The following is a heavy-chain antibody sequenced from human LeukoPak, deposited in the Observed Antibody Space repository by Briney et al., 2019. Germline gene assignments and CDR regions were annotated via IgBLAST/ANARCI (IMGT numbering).Heavy chain of an antibody. CDR1: GYSFTSYW. J-gene: IGHJ6*03. Sequence: GESLKIPCKGSGYSFTSYWIGWVRQMPGKGLEWMGIIYPGDSDTRYSPSFQGQVTISADKSISTAYLQWSSLKASDTAMYYCARLTYYYGSGSYDRRYYYYYYMDVWGKGTTVTVSS. CDR3: ARLTYYYGSGSYDRRYYYYYYMDV. D-gene: IGHD3-10*01. CDR2: IYPGDSDT. V-gene: IGHV5-51*01.